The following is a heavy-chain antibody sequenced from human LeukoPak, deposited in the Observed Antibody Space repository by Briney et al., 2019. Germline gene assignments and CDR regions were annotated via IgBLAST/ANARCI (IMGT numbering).Heavy chain of an antibody. D-gene: IGHD1-26*01. CDR3: TKITGGNY. CDR1: GFTFSSYS. CDR2: IGYSSYI. V-gene: IGHV3-21*04. Sequence: GGSLRLPCAASGFTFSSYSMNWVRQAPGKGLEWVSSIGYSSYIYYADSVKGRFTISRDNFKNTLYVQMNSLRAEDTAVYYCTKITGGNYWGQGTQVTVSS. J-gene: IGHJ4*02.